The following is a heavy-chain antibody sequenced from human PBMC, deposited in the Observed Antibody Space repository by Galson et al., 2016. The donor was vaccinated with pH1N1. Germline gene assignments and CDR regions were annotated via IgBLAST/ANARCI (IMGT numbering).Heavy chain of an antibody. CDR1: GFTFSDYG. J-gene: IGHJ4*02. V-gene: IGHV3-33*01. CDR3: ARWARGNGGWYYYFDH. D-gene: IGHD6-19*01. Sequence: SLRLSCAVSGFTFSDYGMHWVRPAPGKGPEWVALIWYDGSHEQYVDSVKGRFIISRDNSKSTLYLQMNSLRDQDTSVYYCARWARGNGGWYYYFDHWGQGTLVTVSS. CDR2: IWYDGSHE.